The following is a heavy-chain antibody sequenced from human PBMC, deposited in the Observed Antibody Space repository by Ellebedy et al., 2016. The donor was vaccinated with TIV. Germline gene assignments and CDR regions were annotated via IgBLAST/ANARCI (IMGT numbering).Heavy chain of an antibody. Sequence: GESLKISCAASGFTFSSYAMTWVRQAPGKGLEWVSGISGGAGSTVYAESVRGRFTISRDNSKNTLYLQMNSLRAEDTDVYYCASRYSGPAAPDYYYYYGMDVWGQGTTVTVSS. D-gene: IGHD5-12*01. CDR3: ASRYSGPAAPDYYYYYGMDV. J-gene: IGHJ6*02. CDR2: ISGGAGST. CDR1: GFTFSSYA. V-gene: IGHV3-23*01.